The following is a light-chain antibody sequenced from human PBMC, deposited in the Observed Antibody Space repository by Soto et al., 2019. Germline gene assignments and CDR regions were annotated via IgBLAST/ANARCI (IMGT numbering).Light chain of an antibody. Sequence: DIQMTQSPSSLSASVGDRVTITCRASQSISTYLNWYQQKPGEAPKLLIYSASNLQTGVPSRFSGSGSGTDFTLTISSLQPEDFATYYCQQSYSTPWTFGQGNKVEIK. CDR1: QSISTY. CDR2: SAS. V-gene: IGKV1-39*01. CDR3: QQSYSTPWT. J-gene: IGKJ1*01.